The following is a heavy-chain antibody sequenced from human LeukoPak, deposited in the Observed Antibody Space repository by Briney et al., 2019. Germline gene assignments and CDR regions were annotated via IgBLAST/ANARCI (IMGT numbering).Heavy chain of an antibody. D-gene: IGHD2-15*01. CDR2: ISSSGSAI. CDR1: GITFSDYY. V-gene: IGHV3-11*01. J-gene: IGHJ4*02. Sequence: PGGSLRLSCAASGITFSDYYMSWIRQAPGKGLEWISFISSSGSAIKYADSMKGRFTISRDNAKNSLYLQMNSLRAEDTAVYYCARTVVVDASYYFDHWGQRTLVTVSS. CDR3: ARTVVVDASYYFDH.